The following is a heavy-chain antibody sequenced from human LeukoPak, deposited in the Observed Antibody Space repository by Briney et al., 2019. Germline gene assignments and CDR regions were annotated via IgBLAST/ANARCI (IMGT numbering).Heavy chain of an antibody. D-gene: IGHD2-2*01. CDR1: GITLSNYG. CDR3: AKAGYCSSTSCLTGVFYFDY. V-gene: IGHV3-23*01. J-gene: IGHJ4*02. CDR2: ISDSGGST. Sequence: GGSLRLSCAVSGITLSNYGMSWVRQAPGKGLEWVAGISDSGGSTKYADSVKGRFTISRDNPKNTLYLQMNSLRAEDTAVYYCAKAGYCSSTSCLTGVFYFDYWGQGTLVTVSS.